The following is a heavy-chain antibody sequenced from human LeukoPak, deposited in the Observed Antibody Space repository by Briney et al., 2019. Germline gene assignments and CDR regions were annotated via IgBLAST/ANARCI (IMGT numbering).Heavy chain of an antibody. CDR2: ISNSGSTL. CDR3: ARDALGSYDY. Sequence: GGPLRLSCAASGFAFSDFYMFWIRQAPGKGLEWVSYISNSGSTLYYADSVKGRFTISRDNDKNLLYLQMNSLRADDTAVYYCARDALGSYDYWGQGTLVTVSS. J-gene: IGHJ4*02. CDR1: GFAFSDFY. V-gene: IGHV3-11*01. D-gene: IGHD3-10*01.